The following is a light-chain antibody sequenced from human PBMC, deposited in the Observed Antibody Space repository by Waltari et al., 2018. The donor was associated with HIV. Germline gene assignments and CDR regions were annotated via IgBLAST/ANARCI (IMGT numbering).Light chain of an antibody. Sequence: DIVMTQSPLSLSVTPGQPASISCRSSQSLLHINGYNYLDWYLQKPGQSPQLLIYLGSNRASGVPDRFSGSGSGTDFTLKISRVEAEDVGVYYCMQARQTLFTFGPGTKVDIK. CDR3: MQARQTLFT. CDR1: QSLLHINGYNY. V-gene: IGKV2-28*01. J-gene: IGKJ3*01. CDR2: LGS.